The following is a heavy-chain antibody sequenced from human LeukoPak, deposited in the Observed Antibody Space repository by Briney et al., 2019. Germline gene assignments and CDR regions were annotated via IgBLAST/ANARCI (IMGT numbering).Heavy chain of an antibody. CDR3: ARETLILGQPPTYPDY. Sequence: PGGSLRLSCAASGFTFSSYSMNWVRQAPGKGLEWVSSISSGSSYIYHADSVQGRFTISRDNAKSSLFLQMDSLRAEDTALYYCARETLILGQPPTYPDYWGQGTLVTVSS. V-gene: IGHV3-21*03. CDR2: ISSGSSYI. J-gene: IGHJ4*02. D-gene: IGHD3/OR15-3a*01. CDR1: GFTFSSYS.